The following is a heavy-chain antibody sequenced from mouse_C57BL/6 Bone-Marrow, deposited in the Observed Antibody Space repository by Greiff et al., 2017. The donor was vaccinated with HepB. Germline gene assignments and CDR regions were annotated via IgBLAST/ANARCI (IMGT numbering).Heavy chain of an antibody. CDR2: ISNGGGST. V-gene: IGHV5-12*01. J-gene: IGHJ1*03. Sequence: EVKLVESGGGLVQPGGSLKLSCAASGFTFSDYYMYWVRQTPEKRLEWVAYISNGGGSTYYPDTVKGRFTISRDNAKNTLYLQMSRLKSEDTAMYYCARDYYGSSWGYFDVWGTGTTVTVSS. CDR3: ARDYYGSSWGYFDV. CDR1: GFTFSDYY. D-gene: IGHD1-1*01.